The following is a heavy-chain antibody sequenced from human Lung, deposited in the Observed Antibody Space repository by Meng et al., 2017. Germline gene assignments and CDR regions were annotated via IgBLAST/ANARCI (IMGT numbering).Heavy chain of an antibody. CDR3: ARGLGEAVVPRTMFDY. J-gene: IGHJ4*02. D-gene: IGHD2-2*01. V-gene: IGHV4-4*02. CDR1: GGSISSSKW. CDR2: IYHSGGT. Sequence: QVRLQETGRGLVKPSGTLSLSWGVSGGSISSSKWGSWVRQPPGKGLEWIGEIYHSGGTKYSPSLKSRVTISVDKSKNQFSLKLSSVTAADTAVYYCARGLGEAVVPRTMFDYWGQGTLVTVSS.